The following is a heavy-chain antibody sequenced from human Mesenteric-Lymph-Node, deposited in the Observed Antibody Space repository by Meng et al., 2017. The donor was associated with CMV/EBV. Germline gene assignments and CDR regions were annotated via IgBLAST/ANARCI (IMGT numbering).Heavy chain of an antibody. V-gene: IGHV1-3*01. Sequence: SGYIFTSHAMHWVRQVPGQRLEWMGRINVGNGNTKYSQKFQGRVTITRDTSASTAYMELSSLRSEDTAVYYCARDFEGLAAAAYLPGYWGQGTLVTVSS. CDR3: ARDFEGLAAAAYLPGY. D-gene: IGHD6-13*01. J-gene: IGHJ4*02. CDR1: GYIFTSHA. CDR2: INVGNGNT.